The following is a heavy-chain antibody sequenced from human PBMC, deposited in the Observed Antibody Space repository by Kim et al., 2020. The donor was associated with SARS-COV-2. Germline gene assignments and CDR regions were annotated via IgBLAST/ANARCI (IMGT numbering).Heavy chain of an antibody. Sequence: SETLSLTCAISGGSIGSFYWNWIRQAPGKGLEWIGYIYFGGATSYNPSLKSRVTVLADTSKNQCSLKLTSVTAADTAVYYCARSGAFDIWGQGTMVTVSS. V-gene: IGHV4-59*01. CDR3: ARSGAFDI. CDR1: GGSIGSFY. J-gene: IGHJ3*02. CDR2: IYFGGAT. D-gene: IGHD3-10*01.